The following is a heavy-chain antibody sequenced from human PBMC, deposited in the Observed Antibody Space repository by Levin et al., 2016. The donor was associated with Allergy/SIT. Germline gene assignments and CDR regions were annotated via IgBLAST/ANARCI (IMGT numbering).Heavy chain of an antibody. D-gene: IGHD3-3*01. CDR2: INHSGST. J-gene: IGHJ6*03. Sequence: GSLRLSCAVYGGSFSGYYWSWIRQPPGKGLEWIGEINHSGSTSYHSGSTSYTPSLKSRVTISVDTSKFQFSLRLSSVTAADTAVYYCARALRGTGDFWSGARYHFYMDVWGKGTTVTVSS. CDR1: GGSFSGYY. CDR3: ARALRGTGDFWSGARYHFYMDV. V-gene: IGHV4-34*01.